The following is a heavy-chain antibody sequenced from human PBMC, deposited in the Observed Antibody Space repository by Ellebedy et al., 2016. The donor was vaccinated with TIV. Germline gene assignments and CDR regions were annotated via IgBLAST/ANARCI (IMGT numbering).Heavy chain of an antibody. V-gene: IGHV3-11*01. Sequence: GESLKISXAASGFTFSDYYMSWIRQAPGKGLEWVSYISSSGSTIYYADSVKGRFTISRDNAKNSLYLQMNSLRAEDTAVYYCARDMEGSGLYDYWGQGTLVTVSS. CDR2: ISSSGSTI. J-gene: IGHJ4*02. CDR1: GFTFSDYY. CDR3: ARDMEGSGLYDY. D-gene: IGHD3-10*01.